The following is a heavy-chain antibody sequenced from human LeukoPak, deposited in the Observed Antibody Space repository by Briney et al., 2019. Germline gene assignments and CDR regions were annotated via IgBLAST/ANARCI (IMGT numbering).Heavy chain of an antibody. CDR1: GASISNSAYH. CDR3: ASARGSTAMDV. V-gene: IGHV4-39*07. CDR2: INYGGGT. Sequence: SETLSLTCAVYGASISNSAYHWGWIRQPPGKGLEWIGSINYGGGTHYNPSLKSRVTISADKSKNQSSLKLSSVTAADTAVYYCASARGSTAMDVWGKGTTVTVSS. J-gene: IGHJ6*03. D-gene: IGHD1-26*01.